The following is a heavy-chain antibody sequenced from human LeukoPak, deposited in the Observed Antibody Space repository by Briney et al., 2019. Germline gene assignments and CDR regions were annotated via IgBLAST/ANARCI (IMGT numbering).Heavy chain of an antibody. V-gene: IGHV3-7*03. D-gene: IGHD3/OR15-3a*01. J-gene: IGHJ4*02. CDR2: IKQDGSEK. Sequence: GGSLRLSYAASGFTFGDTWMNWVRQVPGQGLEWVANIKQDGSEKFYVASVKGRFTISRDNGKSSLYLQMNSLRAEDTALYYCATSYDMGWLIGYWGQGTLVTVSS. CDR3: ATSYDMGWLIGY. CDR1: GFTFGDTW.